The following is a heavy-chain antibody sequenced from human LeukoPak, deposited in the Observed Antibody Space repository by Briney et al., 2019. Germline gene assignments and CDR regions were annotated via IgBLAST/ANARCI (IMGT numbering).Heavy chain of an antibody. Sequence: GASVKVSCKASGHTFAGYCMHWVRQAPGQGLEWMGWINPNSGGTNYAQKFQGRVTMTRDTSISTAYMELSRLRSDDTAVYYCARARGYYDSSGYYCPLGYWGQGTLVTVSS. CDR3: ARARGYYDSSGYYCPLGY. J-gene: IGHJ4*02. V-gene: IGHV1-2*02. CDR1: GHTFAGYC. CDR2: INPNSGGT. D-gene: IGHD3-22*01.